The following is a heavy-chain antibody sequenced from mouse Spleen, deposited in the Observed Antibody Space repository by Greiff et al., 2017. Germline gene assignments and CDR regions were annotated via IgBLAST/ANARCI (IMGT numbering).Heavy chain of an antibody. CDR3: ATLDGSYFAY. CDR2: ISNLAYSI. J-gene: IGHJ3*01. D-gene: IGHD1-1*02. CDR1: GFTFSDYG. V-gene: IGHV5-15*01. Sequence: EVKLMESGGGLVKPGGSLKLSCAASGFTFSDYGMAWVRQAPGKGPEWVAFISNLAYSIYYADTVTGRFTISRENAKNTLYLEMSSLRSEDTAMYYCATLDGSYFAYWGQGTLVTVSA.